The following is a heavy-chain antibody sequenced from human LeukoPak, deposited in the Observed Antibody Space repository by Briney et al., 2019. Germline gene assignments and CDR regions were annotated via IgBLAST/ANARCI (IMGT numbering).Heavy chain of an antibody. CDR3: ARDHGSSWYYFDY. CDR2: IYYSGST. CDR1: GGSISSGGYY. D-gene: IGHD6-6*01. J-gene: IGHJ4*02. Sequence: SETLSLTCTVSGGSISSGGYYWSWIRQHPEKGLEWIGYIYYSGSTYYNPSLKSRVTISVDTSKNQFSLKLSSVTAAGTAVYYCARDHGSSWYYFDYWGQGTLVTVSS. V-gene: IGHV4-31*03.